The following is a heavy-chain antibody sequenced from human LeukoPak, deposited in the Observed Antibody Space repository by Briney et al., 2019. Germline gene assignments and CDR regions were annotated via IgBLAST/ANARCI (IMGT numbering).Heavy chain of an antibody. D-gene: IGHD6-19*01. CDR1: GGSISSSSYY. V-gene: IGHV4-39*07. CDR3: ARSVGVAGKRTVTDY. CDR2: IYYSGST. J-gene: IGHJ4*02. Sequence: PSETLSLTCTVSGGSISSSSYYWGWIRQPPGKGLEWIGSIYYSGSTYYNPSLKSRVTISVDTSKNQFSLNLNSVTAADTAVYYCARSVGVAGKRTVTDYWGRGTLVTVSS.